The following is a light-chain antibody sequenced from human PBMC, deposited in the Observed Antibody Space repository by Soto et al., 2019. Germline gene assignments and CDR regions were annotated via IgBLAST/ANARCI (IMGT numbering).Light chain of an antibody. J-gene: IGLJ2*01. V-gene: IGLV2-23*01. CDR1: SSDVGSYNL. CDR2: EAN. Sequence: QSALTQAASVSGSPGQSITISCTGTSSDVGSYNLVSWYQQHPGTAPKLIIYEANKRPSGLSTRFSGSKSGNTASLTISGLQAEDEADYFCSSSAGISTLVVFGGGTKLTVL. CDR3: SSSAGISTLVV.